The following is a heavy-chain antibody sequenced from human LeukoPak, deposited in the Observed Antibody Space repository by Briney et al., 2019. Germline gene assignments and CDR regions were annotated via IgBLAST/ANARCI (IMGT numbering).Heavy chain of an antibody. D-gene: IGHD7-27*01. J-gene: IGHJ4*02. CDR1: GFTFSSYA. CDR2: IRPSGSDM. V-gene: IGHV3-48*01. CDR3: VRDFNWAFDS. Sequence: PGGSLRLSCAASGFTFSSYAMSWVRQAPGKGLEWISNIRPSGSDMYYAASVKGRFTISRDSATNSLYLHMNNLKVDDSAVYFCVRDFNWAFDSWGQGTLVTVSS.